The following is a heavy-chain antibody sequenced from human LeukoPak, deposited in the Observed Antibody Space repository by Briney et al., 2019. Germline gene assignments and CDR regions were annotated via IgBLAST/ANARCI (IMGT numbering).Heavy chain of an antibody. CDR1: EFTFSTYA. V-gene: IGHV3-23*01. D-gene: IGHD3-22*01. J-gene: IGHJ4*02. Sequence: PGGSLRLSCAASEFTFSTYAMSWVRQAPGKGLEWVSAISGSGGSTYYANSVKGRFTISRDNSKNTLYLQMDGLRAEDTAVYYCAKGAISMIVVITPEYYFDYWGQGTLVSVSS. CDR3: AKGAISMIVVITPEYYFDY. CDR2: ISGSGGST.